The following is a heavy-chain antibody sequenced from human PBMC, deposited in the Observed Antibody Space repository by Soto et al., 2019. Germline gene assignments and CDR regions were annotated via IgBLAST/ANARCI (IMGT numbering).Heavy chain of an antibody. D-gene: IGHD5-12*01. CDR1: GGSISSSGYY. J-gene: IGHJ3*02. CDR2: IYYSGST. V-gene: IGHV4-39*01. CDR3: ARHRLPNAFDI. Sequence: QLQLQESGPGLVKPSETLSLTCTVSGGSISSSGYYWGWIRQPPGKGLEWIGSIYYSGSTYYNPSLKSRVTISVGTANNQFSLKLSSGTAADTAVSYCARHRLPNAFDIWGQGTMVTVAS.